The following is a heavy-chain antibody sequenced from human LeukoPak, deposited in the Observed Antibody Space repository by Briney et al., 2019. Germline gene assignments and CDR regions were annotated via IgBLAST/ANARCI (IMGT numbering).Heavy chain of an antibody. J-gene: IGHJ4*02. V-gene: IGHV3-23*01. CDR1: GFTFSSYA. Sequence: GGSLRLSCAASGFTFSSYAMSWVRQATGKGLEWVSAISGSGGSTYYVDSVKGRFTISRDNSKNTLYLQMNSLRAEDTAVYYCAKDMATTVSGGAYWGQGTLVTVSS. D-gene: IGHD4-11*01. CDR3: AKDMATTVSGGAY. CDR2: ISGSGGST.